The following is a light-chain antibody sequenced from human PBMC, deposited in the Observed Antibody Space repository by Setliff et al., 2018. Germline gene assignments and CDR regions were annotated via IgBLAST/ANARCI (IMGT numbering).Light chain of an antibody. CDR3: QQFKSSPLT. CDR2: DAS. V-gene: IGKV1-13*02. Sequence: IQLTQSPSSLSASVGDRVTVTCRASQDISRALAWYQQKPGNPPKLLIYDASKLESGVPSRFSGSGSGTEFTLTVSSLQPEDFATYYCQQFKSSPLTFGGGTKV. J-gene: IGKJ4*01. CDR1: QDISRA.